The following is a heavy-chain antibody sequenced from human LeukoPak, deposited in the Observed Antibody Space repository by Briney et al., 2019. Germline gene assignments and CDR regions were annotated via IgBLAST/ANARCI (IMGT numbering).Heavy chain of an antibody. CDR2: IYYSGST. Sequence: SETLSLTCTVSGGSISSSSYYWGWIRRPPGKGLEWIGSIYYSGSTYYNPSLKSRVTISVDTSKNQFSLKLSSVTAADTAVYYCAGSRRRRGFDYWGQGTLVTVSS. CDR1: GGSISSSSYY. CDR3: AGSRRRRGFDY. J-gene: IGHJ4*02. V-gene: IGHV4-39*01. D-gene: IGHD3-10*01.